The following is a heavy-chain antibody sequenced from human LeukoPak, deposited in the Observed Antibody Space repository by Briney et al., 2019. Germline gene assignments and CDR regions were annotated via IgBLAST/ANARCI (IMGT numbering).Heavy chain of an antibody. CDR2: TYYRSKWYN. V-gene: IGHV6-1*01. CDR3: AREEVDRKWPEYFQH. D-gene: IGHD5-12*01. J-gene: IGHJ1*01. Sequence: SQTLSLTCAISGDGVSSNSAAWNWIRQSPSRGLEWLGRTYYRSKWYNDYAVSVKSRITINPDTSKNQFSLQLNSVTPEDTAVYYCAREEVDRKWPEYFQHWGQGTLVTVSS. CDR1: GDGVSSNSAA.